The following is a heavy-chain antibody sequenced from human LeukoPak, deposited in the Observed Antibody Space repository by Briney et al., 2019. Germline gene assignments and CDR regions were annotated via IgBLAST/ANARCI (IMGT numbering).Heavy chain of an antibody. V-gene: IGHV1-2*02. Sequence: GASVKVSCKASGYTFTGYYMHWVRQAPGQGLEWMGWINPNSGGTNYAQKFQGRVTMTRDTSISTAYMELSRLRSDDTAVYYCARGYCSSTSCYAVWIGTYFDYWGQGTLVTVSS. J-gene: IGHJ4*02. D-gene: IGHD2-2*01. CDR2: INPNSGGT. CDR1: GYTFTGYY. CDR3: ARGYCSSTSCYAVWIGTYFDY.